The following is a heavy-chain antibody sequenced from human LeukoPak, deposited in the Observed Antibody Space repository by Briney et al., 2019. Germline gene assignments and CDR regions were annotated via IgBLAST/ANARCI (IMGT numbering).Heavy chain of an antibody. CDR1: GSSFSSYW. J-gene: IGHJ4*02. D-gene: IGHD3-22*01. CDR3: ARGLSIVVPDY. CDR2: IYPGDSDT. V-gene: IGHV5-51*01. Sequence: GGSLQISFKGSGSSFSSYWIGWVRPMPGKGLGGMGIIYPGDSDTRYSPSFQGQVTISADKSISTAYLQWSSLKASDTAMYYCARGLSIVVPDYWGQGTLVTVSS.